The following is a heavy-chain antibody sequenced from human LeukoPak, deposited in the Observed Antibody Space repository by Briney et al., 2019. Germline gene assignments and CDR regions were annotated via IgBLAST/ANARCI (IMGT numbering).Heavy chain of an antibody. CDR1: GFTFSSYA. J-gene: IGHJ3*02. CDR2: ISSNGGST. Sequence: GGSLRLSCAASGFTFSSYAMHWVRQAPGKGLEYVSAISSNGGSTYYANSVKGRFTISRDNSKNTLYLQMGSLRAEDMAVYYCARRLREQQLPRGRAFDIWGQGTMVTVSS. CDR3: ARRLREQQLPRGRAFDI. V-gene: IGHV3-64*01. D-gene: IGHD6-13*01.